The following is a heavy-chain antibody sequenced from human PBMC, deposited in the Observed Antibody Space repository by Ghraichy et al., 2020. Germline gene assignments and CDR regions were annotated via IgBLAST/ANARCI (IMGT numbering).Heavy chain of an antibody. J-gene: IGHJ6*02. CDR1: GFTFSSYA. CDR3: AKPDDSVVATIFGVVLPYYYYYGMYV. V-gene: IGHV3-23*01. CDR2: ISGSGGST. Sequence: GGSLRLSCAASGFTFSSYAMSWVRQAPGKGLEWVSAISGSGGSTYYADSVKGRFTISRDNSKNTLYLQMNSLRAEDTAVYYCAKPDDSVVATIFGVVLPYYYYYGMYVWGQGTTVTVSS. D-gene: IGHD3-3*01.